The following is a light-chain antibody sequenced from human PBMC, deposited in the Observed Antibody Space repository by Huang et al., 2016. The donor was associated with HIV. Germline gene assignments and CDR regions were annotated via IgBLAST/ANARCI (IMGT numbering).Light chain of an antibody. CDR3: QQYNKWPSWT. CDR1: QSVRGT. Sequence: EIVLTQSPATLSVSPGERATLSCRASQSVRGTLAWYQQKPGQAPRLLIYHASTRATGIPVRFSGSGSGTEFTLTISSLQSEDFAVYYCQQYNKWPSWTFGQGTKVEIK. V-gene: IGKV3-15*01. CDR2: HAS. J-gene: IGKJ1*01.